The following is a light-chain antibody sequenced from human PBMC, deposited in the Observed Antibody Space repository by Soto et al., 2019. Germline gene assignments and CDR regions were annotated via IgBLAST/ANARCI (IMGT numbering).Light chain of an antibody. V-gene: IGLV2-14*01. Sequence: QSVLTQPASVSGSPGQPITISCTGTSSDVGGYTYVSWYQQHPGKAPKLIISEVSNRPSGVSHRFSGSKSGNTASLTISGLQAADEADYYCSSYTSSSTLVFGGGTKVTVL. CDR3: SSYTSSSTLV. CDR1: SSDVGGYTY. J-gene: IGLJ3*02. CDR2: EVS.